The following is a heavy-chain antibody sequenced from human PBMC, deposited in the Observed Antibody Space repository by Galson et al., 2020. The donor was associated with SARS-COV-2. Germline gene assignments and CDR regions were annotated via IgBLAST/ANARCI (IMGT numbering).Heavy chain of an antibody. V-gene: IGHV3-30-3*01. CDR1: GFPFSSYP. CDR2: ISYEGNTK. J-gene: IGHJ4*02. D-gene: IGHD2-15*01. Sequence: GGSPRLSCAASGFPFSSYPMPWVRQTPGKGLEWVNVISYEGNTKYNAAAVKGRFTISRDNSQNTLYLQMNSLRAEDTAVYYCARAEGVLYGSWGGCSFVDWCQGILVSV. CDR3: ARAEGVLYGSWGGCSFVD.